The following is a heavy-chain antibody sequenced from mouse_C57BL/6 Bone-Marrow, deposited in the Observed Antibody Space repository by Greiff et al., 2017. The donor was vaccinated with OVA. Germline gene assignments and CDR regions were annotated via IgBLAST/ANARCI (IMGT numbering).Heavy chain of an antibody. CDR3: AFITTVVGNFDY. CDR1: GYTFTSYW. D-gene: IGHD1-1*01. J-gene: IGHJ2*01. V-gene: IGHV1-69*01. Sequence: QVQLQQPGAELVMPGASVKLSCKASGYTFTSYWMHWVKQRPGQGLEWIGEIDPSDSYTNYNQKFKGKSTLAVDKSSSTAYMQLSSLTSEDSAVYYCAFITTVVGNFDYWGQGTTLTVSS. CDR2: IDPSDSYT.